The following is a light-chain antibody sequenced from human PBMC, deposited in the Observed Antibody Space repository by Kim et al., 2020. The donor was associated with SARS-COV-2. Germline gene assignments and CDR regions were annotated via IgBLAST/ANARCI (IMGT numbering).Light chain of an antibody. Sequence: VAPGKTARITCGGKNIGSKSVHWYQQRPGQAPLLVIYSDSDRPSGIPERFSGSNSGNTATLTISRVEAGDEADYYCQVWDSSAGVFGGGTQLTVL. V-gene: IGLV3-21*04. J-gene: IGLJ3*02. CDR1: NIGSKS. CDR2: SDS. CDR3: QVWDSSAGV.